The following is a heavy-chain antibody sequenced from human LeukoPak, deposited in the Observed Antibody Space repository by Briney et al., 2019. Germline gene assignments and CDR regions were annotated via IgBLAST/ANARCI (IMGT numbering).Heavy chain of an antibody. Sequence: PGGSLRLSCAASGFTFSSMNWVRQAPGKGLEWVSYISATSSTIYYADSVKGRFTISRDNAKNSLYLLMNSLRAEDTAVYYCAGDSDYYYYMDVWGKGTTVTVSS. J-gene: IGHJ6*03. CDR3: AGDSDYYYYMDV. CDR1: GFTFSS. CDR2: ISATSSTI. V-gene: IGHV3-48*04.